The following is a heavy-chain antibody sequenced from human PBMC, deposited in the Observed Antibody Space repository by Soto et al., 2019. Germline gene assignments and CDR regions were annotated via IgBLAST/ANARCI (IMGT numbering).Heavy chain of an antibody. CDR3: ARQDSSGYYPYYYYYGMDV. CDR1: GGCISSRKYY. CDR2: IYYSGST. D-gene: IGHD3-22*01. J-gene: IGHJ6*02. V-gene: IGHV4-39*01. Sequence: SNAVSVTCVDPGGCISSRKYYWGWIRQPPGKGLEWIGSIYYSGSTYYNPSLKSRVTISVDTSKNQFSLKLSSVTAADTAVYYCARQDSSGYYPYYYYYGMDVWGQGTTVTVSS.